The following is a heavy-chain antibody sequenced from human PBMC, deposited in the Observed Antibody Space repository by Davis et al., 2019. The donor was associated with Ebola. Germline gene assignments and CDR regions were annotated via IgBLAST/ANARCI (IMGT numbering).Heavy chain of an antibody. CDR1: GFTFSSYA. V-gene: IGHV3-64*01. J-gene: IGHJ4*02. CDR3: ARGLMVYATAIDY. D-gene: IGHD2-8*01. CDR2: ISSNGGST. Sequence: PGGSLRLSCAASGFTFSSYAMHWVRQAPGKGLEYVSAISSNGGSTYYANSVKGRFTISRDNSKNTLYLQMGSLRAEDMAVYYCARGLMVYATAIDYWGQGTLVTVSS.